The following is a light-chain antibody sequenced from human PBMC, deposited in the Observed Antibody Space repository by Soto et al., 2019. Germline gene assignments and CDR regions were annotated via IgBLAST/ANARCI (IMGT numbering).Light chain of an antibody. Sequence: DIQMTQSPSTLSASIGDRVTITCRASQSINVWLAWYQQKPGKAPKLLIYKASSLESGVPSRFSGSGSGTYFTLTISILQPDDFTTYYCQQYHTWWTFGQGTKVEIK. CDR3: QQYHTWWT. CDR2: KAS. V-gene: IGKV1-5*03. CDR1: QSINVW. J-gene: IGKJ1*01.